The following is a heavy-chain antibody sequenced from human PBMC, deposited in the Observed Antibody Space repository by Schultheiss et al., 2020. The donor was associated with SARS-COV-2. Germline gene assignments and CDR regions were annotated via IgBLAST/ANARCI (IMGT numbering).Heavy chain of an antibody. Sequence: SETLSLTCTVSGGSISSYYWSWIRQPPGKGLEWIGEINHSGSTNYNPSLKSRVTISVDTSKNQFSLKLSSVTAADTAVYYCARGAYLGDHFDYWGQGTLVTVSS. CDR1: GGSISSYY. CDR3: ARGAYLGDHFDY. V-gene: IGHV4-34*01. J-gene: IGHJ4*02. CDR2: INHSGST. D-gene: IGHD7-27*01.